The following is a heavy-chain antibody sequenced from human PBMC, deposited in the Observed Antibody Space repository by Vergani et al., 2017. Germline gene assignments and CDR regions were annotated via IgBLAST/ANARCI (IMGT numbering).Heavy chain of an antibody. CDR2: ISGSGGST. J-gene: IGHJ6*04. CDR3: AKTPPLYDSMDV. Sequence: EVQLVETGGGLIQPGGSLRLSCAASGFTFSSYAMSWVRQAPGKGLEWVSAISGSGGSTYYADSVKGRFTISRDNSKTTLYLQMNSLRAEDTAVYYCAKTPPLYDSMDVWGKGTTVTVSS. D-gene: IGHD3-3*01. CDR1: GFTFSSYA. V-gene: IGHV3-23*04.